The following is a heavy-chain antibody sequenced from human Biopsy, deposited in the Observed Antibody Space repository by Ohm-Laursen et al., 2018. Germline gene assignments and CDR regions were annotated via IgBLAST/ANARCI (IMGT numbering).Heavy chain of an antibody. CDR2: IYPGGGT. D-gene: IGHD2/OR15-2a*01. Sequence: SGTLSLTCTVSGDSIRNYYWSWIRQAAGKGLEWIGRIYPGGGTIYNPSLKSRVTMSVDTSKNQFSLRLNSVTAADTAVYYCARGMRTTGWPYFDYWGQGILVTVSS. CDR3: ARGMRTTGWPYFDY. V-gene: IGHV4-4*07. J-gene: IGHJ4*02. CDR1: GDSIRNYY.